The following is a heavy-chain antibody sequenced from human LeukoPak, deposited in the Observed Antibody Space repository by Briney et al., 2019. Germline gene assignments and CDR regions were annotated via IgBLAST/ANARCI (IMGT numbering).Heavy chain of an antibody. CDR2: FFIGGHA. CDR1: GVSIDKYY. Sequence: SETLSLTCNVSGVSIDKYYWTWIRQPAGKELEWIGRFFIGGHADYNPSLKSRVTMSVDTSKNQFSLKLTSVTVADTAVYYCARLHVPDNTGREYFDSWGQGTLVTISS. J-gene: IGHJ4*02. CDR3: ARLHVPDNTGREYFDS. D-gene: IGHD3-22*01. V-gene: IGHV4-4*07.